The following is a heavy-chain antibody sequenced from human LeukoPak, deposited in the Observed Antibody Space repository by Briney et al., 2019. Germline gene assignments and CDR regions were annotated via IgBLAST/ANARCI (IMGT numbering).Heavy chain of an antibody. CDR3: AKDLGGGSGCYDL. J-gene: IGHJ2*01. CDR2: IWYDGSNK. CDR1: GFTFSSYG. Sequence: PGGSLRLSCAASGFTFSSYGIHWVRQAPGKGLEWVAVIWYDGSNKYYADSVQGRFTISRDNSKNTLYLQMNSLRAEDTAVYYCAKDLGGGSGCYDLWGRGTLVTVSS. D-gene: IGHD6-19*01. V-gene: IGHV3-30*02.